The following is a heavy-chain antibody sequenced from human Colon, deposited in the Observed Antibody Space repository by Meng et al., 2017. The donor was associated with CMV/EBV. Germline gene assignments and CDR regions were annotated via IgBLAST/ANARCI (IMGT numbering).Heavy chain of an antibody. D-gene: IGHD2-8*01. CDR3: AKDALKYGEYYVDY. Sequence: GESLKISCEASGFTFSSYGMHWVRQAPGKGLEWVTFIKYDGSDKYYADSVRGRFTTSRDNSKNTLYLQLSSLRAEDTAVYYCAKDALKYGEYYVDYWGQGTVVTVSS. V-gene: IGHV3-30*02. CDR2: IKYDGSDK. J-gene: IGHJ4*02. CDR1: GFTFSSYG.